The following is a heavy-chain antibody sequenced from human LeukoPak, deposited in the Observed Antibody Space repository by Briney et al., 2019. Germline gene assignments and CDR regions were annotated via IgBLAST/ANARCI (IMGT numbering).Heavy chain of an antibody. J-gene: IGHJ3*02. CDR3: ARDMGFTYYYDSSSERPGAFDI. D-gene: IGHD3-22*01. CDR1: GYTFTVYF. V-gene: IGHV1-69*13. CDR2: IIPIFGTA. Sequence: SVKVSCKASGYTFTVYFIHWLRQAPGQGLEWMGGIIPIFGTANYGQKFQGRVTITADESTSTAYMELSSLRSEDTAVYYCARDMGFTYYYDSSSERPGAFDIWGQGTMVTVSS.